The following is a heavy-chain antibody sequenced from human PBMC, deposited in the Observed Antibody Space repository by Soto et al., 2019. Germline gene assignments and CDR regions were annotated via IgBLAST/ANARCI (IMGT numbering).Heavy chain of an antibody. CDR3: ARLPDISGWPFDF. CDR2: IKQDGSEK. D-gene: IGHD6-19*01. V-gene: IGHV3-7*03. Sequence: GGSLRLSCAASGFTFSTYWMSWVRQAPGKGLEWVANIKQDGSEKYYVDSVKGRFTISRDNAKDSLYLQMNSLRAEDTAMYYCARLPDISGWPFDFWGQGTLVTVSS. J-gene: IGHJ4*02. CDR1: GFTFSTYW.